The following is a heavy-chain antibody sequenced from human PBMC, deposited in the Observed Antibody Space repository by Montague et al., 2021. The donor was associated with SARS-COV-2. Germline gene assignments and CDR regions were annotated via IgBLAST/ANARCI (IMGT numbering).Heavy chain of an antibody. D-gene: IGHD5-12*01. CDR1: GGSMTNNC. V-gene: IGHV4-59*01. CDR3: ARGGGRRQYSYYYGMDV. Sequence: SETLSLTCSVSGGSMTNNCWSWIRQPPGKGLEWMGYIYYTGSTDYNPSLESRATLSIDTSKNEFSLKLTSVTAADTAVYYCARGGGRRQYSYYYGMDVWGQGTTVTVSS. CDR2: IYYTGST. J-gene: IGHJ6*02.